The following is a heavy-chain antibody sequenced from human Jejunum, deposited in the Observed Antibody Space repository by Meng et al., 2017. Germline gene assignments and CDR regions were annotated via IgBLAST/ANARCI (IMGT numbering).Heavy chain of an antibody. D-gene: IGHD1-26*01. J-gene: IGHJ4*02. CDR3: GRSPYSGSALPFFDY. Sequence: QGHLQESGPVLLKPSHTLSLLCTVSSDSFNITDYYWSWIRQPPEKRLEWIGYIYYSGSTYYNPSLKSRVSMSGDTSNKQFSLKLTSVTAADTAGYSCGRSPYSGSALPFFDYWGQGSLVTVSS. CDR1: SDSFNITDYY. V-gene: IGHV4-30-4*01. CDR2: IYYSGST.